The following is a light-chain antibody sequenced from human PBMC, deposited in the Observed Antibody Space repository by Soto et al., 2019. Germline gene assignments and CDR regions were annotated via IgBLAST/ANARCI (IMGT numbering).Light chain of an antibody. J-gene: IGKJ1*01. CDR3: QHYNSYSEA. CDR1: QTISSW. CDR2: DAS. V-gene: IGKV1-5*01. Sequence: DIQMTQSPSTLSASGGDRVTITCRASQTISSWLAWYQQKPGKAPNLLIYDASNLESGVPSRFSGSGSGTEFTLTISSLQPGDFATYYCQHYNSYSEAFGQGTKVDIK.